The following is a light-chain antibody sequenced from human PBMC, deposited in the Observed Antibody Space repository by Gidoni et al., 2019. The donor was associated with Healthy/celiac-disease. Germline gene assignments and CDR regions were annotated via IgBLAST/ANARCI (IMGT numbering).Light chain of an antibody. V-gene: IGKV1-27*01. Sequence: DIQMTQSPSSLSASVGDRGTIPCRASQGISNYLAWNQQKPGKVPKLLIYAASILQSGVPSRFSGSGSGTDFTLTISSLQPEDVATYYCQKYNSAPRTFXXXTKVEIK. CDR2: AAS. CDR1: QGISNY. CDR3: QKYNSAPRT. J-gene: IGKJ1*01.